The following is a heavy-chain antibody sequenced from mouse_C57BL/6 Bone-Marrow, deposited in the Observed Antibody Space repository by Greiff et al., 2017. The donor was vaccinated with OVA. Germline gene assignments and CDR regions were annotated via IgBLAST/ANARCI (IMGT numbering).Heavy chain of an antibody. Sequence: QVQLQQSGAELVRPGASVTLSCKASGYTFTDYEMHWVKQTPVHGLEWIGAIDPETGGTAYNQKFKGKAILTADKSSSTAYMELRSLTSEDSAVYYCTRGGNYYDYDDGFAYWGQGTLVTVSA. CDR1: GYTFTDYE. CDR2: IDPETGGT. CDR3: TRGGNYYDYDDGFAY. V-gene: IGHV1-15*01. D-gene: IGHD2-4*01. J-gene: IGHJ3*01.